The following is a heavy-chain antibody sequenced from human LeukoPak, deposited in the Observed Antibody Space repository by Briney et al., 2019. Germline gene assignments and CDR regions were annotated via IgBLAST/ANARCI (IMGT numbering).Heavy chain of an antibody. Sequence: ASVKVSCKASGYTFTGYYMHWVRQAPGQGLEWIGYINPNSGGTNYAQKLQGRVTMTGDTSIGTAYMELNRLRSDDTAVYYCAREHYDILTGYSNFDYWGQGTLVSVCS. D-gene: IGHD3-9*01. CDR1: GYTFTGYY. CDR3: AREHYDILTGYSNFDY. CDR2: INPNSGGT. J-gene: IGHJ4*02. V-gene: IGHV1-2*02.